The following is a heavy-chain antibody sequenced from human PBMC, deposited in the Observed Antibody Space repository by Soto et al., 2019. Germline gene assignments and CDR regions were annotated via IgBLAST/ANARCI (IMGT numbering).Heavy chain of an antibody. CDR1: GGTFSSYA. J-gene: IGHJ4*02. Sequence: SVKVSCKASGGTFSSYAISWVRQAPGQGLEWMGGIIPIFGTANYAQKFQGRVTITADKSTSTAYMGLSSLRSEDTAVYYCARDLTNYYDSSGYYALDYWGQGTLVTVSS. D-gene: IGHD3-22*01. V-gene: IGHV1-69*06. CDR2: IIPIFGTA. CDR3: ARDLTNYYDSSGYYALDY.